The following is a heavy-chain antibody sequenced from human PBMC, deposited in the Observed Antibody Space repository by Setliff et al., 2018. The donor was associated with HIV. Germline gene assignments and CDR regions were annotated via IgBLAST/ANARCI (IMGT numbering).Heavy chain of an antibody. CDR2: INHSGST. J-gene: IGHJ4*02. CDR3: ARGLTARRVGNFDY. CDR1: NGSFSNYY. D-gene: IGHD6-6*01. Sequence: LSLTCAVYNGSFSNYYWTWIRQPPGKGLEWIGEINHSGSTNYNPSLKSRVTISVDTSKKQFSLNLRSVTAADTAVYYCARGLTARRVGNFDYWGRGTLVTVSS. V-gene: IGHV4-34*01.